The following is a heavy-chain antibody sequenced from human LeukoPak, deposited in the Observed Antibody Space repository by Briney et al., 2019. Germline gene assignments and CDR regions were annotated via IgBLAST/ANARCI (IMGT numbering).Heavy chain of an antibody. J-gene: IGHJ6*03. V-gene: IGHV1-69*06. CDR3: ARDRKIGVVVTAIPDYYYMDV. D-gene: IGHD2-21*02. CDR1: GGTFSSYA. Sequence: SVKVSCKASGGTFSSYAISWVRQAPGQGLEWMGGIIPIFGTANYAQKFQGRVTITADKSTSTAYMELSSLRSEDTAVYYCARDRKIGVVVTAIPDYYYMDVWGKGTTVTVSS. CDR2: IIPIFGTA.